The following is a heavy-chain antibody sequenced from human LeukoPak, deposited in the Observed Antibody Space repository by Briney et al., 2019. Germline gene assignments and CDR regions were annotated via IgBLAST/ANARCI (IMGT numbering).Heavy chain of an antibody. CDR1: GFTFSDYY. CDR2: ISSSGSTI. CDR3: ASITYYYDSSGYYYVDAFDI. Sequence: GGSLRLSCAASGFTFSDYYMSWTRQAPGKGLEWVSYISSSGSTIYYADSVKGRFTISRDNAKNSLYLQMNSLRAEDTAVYYCASITYYYDSSGYYYVDAFDIWGQGTMVTVSS. J-gene: IGHJ3*02. V-gene: IGHV3-11*04. D-gene: IGHD3-22*01.